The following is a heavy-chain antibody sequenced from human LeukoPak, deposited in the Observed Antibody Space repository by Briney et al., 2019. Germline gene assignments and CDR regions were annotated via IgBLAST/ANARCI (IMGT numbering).Heavy chain of an antibody. CDR2: IKQDGSEK. CDR3: ARVLFWSGSIQVYYFDY. V-gene: IGHV3-7*01. J-gene: IGHJ4*02. D-gene: IGHD3-3*01. Sequence: PGGSLRLSCAASGFTFSSYWMSWVRQAPGKGLEWVANIKQDGSEKYYVDSVKGRFTISRDNAKNSLYLQMNSLRAKDTAVYYCARVLFWSGSIQVYYFDYWGQGTLVTVSS. CDR1: GFTFSSYW.